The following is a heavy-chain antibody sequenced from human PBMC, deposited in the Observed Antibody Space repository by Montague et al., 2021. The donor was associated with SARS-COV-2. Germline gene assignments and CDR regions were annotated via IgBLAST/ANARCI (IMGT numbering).Heavy chain of an antibody. CDR1: GYSFTSYW. J-gene: IGHJ5*02. CDR2: ISAYNGNT. Sequence: QSGAEVKKPGESLKISCKGSGYSFTSYWIGWVRQAPGQGLEWMGWISAYNGNTNYAQKLQGRVTMTTDTSTSTAYMELRSLRSDDTAVYYCARESAGYYDILTGYRTPGWFDPWGQGTLVTVSS. V-gene: IGHV1-18*04. D-gene: IGHD3-9*01. CDR3: ARESAGYYDILTGYRTPGWFDP.